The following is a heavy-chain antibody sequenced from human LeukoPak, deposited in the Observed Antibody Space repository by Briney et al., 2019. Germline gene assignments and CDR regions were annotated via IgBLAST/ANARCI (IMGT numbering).Heavy chain of an antibody. Sequence: GGSLRLSCAASGFTFSSYAMSWVRQAPGKGLEWVSAISGSGGSTYYADSVKGRFTISRDNSKNTLYLQTNSLRAEDTAVYYCAKVDCGGGCYPSDAFDIWGQGTMVTVSS. D-gene: IGHD2-21*02. J-gene: IGHJ3*02. CDR1: GFTFSSYA. V-gene: IGHV3-23*01. CDR3: AKVDCGGGCYPSDAFDI. CDR2: ISGSGGST.